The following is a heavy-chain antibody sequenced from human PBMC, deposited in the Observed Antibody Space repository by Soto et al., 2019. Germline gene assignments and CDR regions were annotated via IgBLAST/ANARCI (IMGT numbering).Heavy chain of an antibody. J-gene: IGHJ5*02. CDR2: IYYSGST. D-gene: IGHD3-16*01. CDR1: GGSISSGGYY. V-gene: IGHV4-31*03. CDR3: ARGLSIGLPSPFDP. Sequence: PSATLSLTCTVSGGSISSGGYYWSWIRQHPGKGLEWIGYIYYSGSTYYNPSLKSRVTISVDTSKNQFSLKLSSVTAADTAVYYCARGLSIGLPSPFDPWGQGTLVTVSS.